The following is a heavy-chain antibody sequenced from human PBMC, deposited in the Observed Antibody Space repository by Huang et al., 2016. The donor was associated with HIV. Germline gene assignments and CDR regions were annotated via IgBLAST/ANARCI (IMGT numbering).Heavy chain of an antibody. CDR1: GFSFSTSG. J-gene: IGHJ4*02. D-gene: IGHD1-26*01. CDR3: AKDGADEEWDIDY. Sequence: VQLVESGGGVVQPGRSLRLACAASGFSFSTSGLHWVRQAPGKGVEWVACISYDGSNKYYAHSVKGRFTISRDTSENKVYLQMNSLRHEDTAVYYCAKDGADEEWDIDYWGQGTLVTVSS. CDR2: ISYDGSNK. V-gene: IGHV3-30*18.